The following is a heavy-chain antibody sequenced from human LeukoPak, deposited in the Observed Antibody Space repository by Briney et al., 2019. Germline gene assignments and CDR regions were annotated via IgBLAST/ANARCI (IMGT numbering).Heavy chain of an antibody. V-gene: IGHV3-30*02. CDR2: IRYDGSNK. J-gene: IGHJ4*02. CDR1: GFTFSSYG. CDR3: AKEDSSSWPNFDY. D-gene: IGHD6-13*01. Sequence: PGGSLRLSCAASGFTFSSYGMHWVRQAPGKGLEWVAFIRYDGSNKYYADSVKGRFTISRDNSKNTLYLQMNSPRAEDTAVYYCAKEDSSSWPNFDYWGQGTLVTVSS.